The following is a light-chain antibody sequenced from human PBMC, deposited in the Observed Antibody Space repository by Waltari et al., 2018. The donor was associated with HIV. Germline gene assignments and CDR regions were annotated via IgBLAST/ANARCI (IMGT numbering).Light chain of an antibody. CDR2: EDN. CDR3: QSYDSSNHWV. CDR1: SGSIASND. J-gene: IGLJ3*02. Sequence: NFMLTQPYSVSASLGKTVTISCTSSSGSIASNDVQGSQPPPGSSPTTVIYEDNPRPSGVPGRFSCSIDRSSNSASLTISGLKTEDEADYYCQSYDSSNHWVFGGGTKLTVL. V-gene: IGLV6-57*01.